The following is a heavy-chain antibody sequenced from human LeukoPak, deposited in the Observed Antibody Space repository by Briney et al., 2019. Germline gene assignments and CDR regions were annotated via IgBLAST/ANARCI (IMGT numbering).Heavy chain of an antibody. CDR3: AKQLGYCSDGSCYFPY. CDR2: ISNNGGYT. Sequence: GRSLRLSCAASGFTFSSYAMHWVRQAPGKGLEWVSAISNNGGYTYYADSVQGRFTISRDNSKSTLCLQMNSLRAEDTAVYYCAKQLGYCSDGSCYFPYWGQGTLVTVSS. CDR1: GFTFSSYA. J-gene: IGHJ4*02. D-gene: IGHD2-15*01. V-gene: IGHV3-23*01.